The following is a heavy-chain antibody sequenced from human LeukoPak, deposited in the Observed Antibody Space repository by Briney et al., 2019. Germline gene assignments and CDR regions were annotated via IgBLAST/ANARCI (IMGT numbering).Heavy chain of an antibody. CDR3: TSPSTGYSSGWATSTLDY. D-gene: IGHD6-19*01. Sequence: PGGSLRLSCAASGFTFSGSAMHWVRQASGKGLEWVGRIRSKANSYATAYAASVKGRFTISRDDSKNTAYLQMNSLKTEDTAVYYCTSPSTGYSSGWATSTLDYWGQGTLDTVSS. CDR1: GFTFSGSA. V-gene: IGHV3-73*01. J-gene: IGHJ4*02. CDR2: IRSKANSYAT.